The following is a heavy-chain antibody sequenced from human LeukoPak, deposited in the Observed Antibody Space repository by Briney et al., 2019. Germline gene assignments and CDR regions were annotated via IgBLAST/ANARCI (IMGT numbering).Heavy chain of an antibody. CDR2: VYYSGST. Sequence: SETLSLTCTVSGDSISSYYWSWVRQPPGKGLEWMGYVYYSGSTNYNPSLKSRVTISVDTSKNQFSLKLSSVTAADTAVYYCARRSPRYSYGRFDYWGQGTLVTVSS. CDR1: GDSISSYY. V-gene: IGHV4-59*12. CDR3: ARRSPRYSYGRFDY. D-gene: IGHD5-18*01. J-gene: IGHJ4*02.